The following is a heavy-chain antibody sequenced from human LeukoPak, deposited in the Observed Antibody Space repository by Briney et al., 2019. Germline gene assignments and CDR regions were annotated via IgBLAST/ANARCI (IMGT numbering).Heavy chain of an antibody. D-gene: IGHD3-10*01. Sequence: PGGSLRLTCAASGFTFSSYGMSWVRQAPGKGLEWVSAISGSGGSTYYADSVKGRFTISRDNSKNTLYLQMNSLRAEDTAVYYCAKDSITIVRGVTPNYFDYWGQGTLVTVSS. J-gene: IGHJ4*02. CDR3: AKDSITIVRGVTPNYFDY. V-gene: IGHV3-23*01. CDR1: GFTFSSYG. CDR2: ISGSGGST.